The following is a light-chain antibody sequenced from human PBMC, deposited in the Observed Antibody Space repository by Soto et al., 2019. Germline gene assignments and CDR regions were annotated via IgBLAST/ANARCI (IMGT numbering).Light chain of an antibody. CDR2: DAS. J-gene: IGKJ1*01. Sequence: EIVLTQSPGTLSLSPGERATLSCRASQSVSSTYLAWYQQKPGQAPRLLIFDASSRATGISDRFSGSGSGTDFTLTISRLEPEDFAVYYCQQYGRSPWTFGQGTK. V-gene: IGKV3-20*01. CDR1: QSVSSTY. CDR3: QQYGRSPWT.